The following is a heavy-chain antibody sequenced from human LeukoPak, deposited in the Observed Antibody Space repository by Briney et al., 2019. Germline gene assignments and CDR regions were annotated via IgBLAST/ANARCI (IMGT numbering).Heavy chain of an antibody. V-gene: IGHV3-23*01. CDR2: IRGRDFRT. CDR1: GFTFSDYY. CDR3: AKGEAAAAGGFDY. J-gene: IGHJ4*02. Sequence: GGSLRLSCAASGFTFSDYYMSWVRQAPGKGLEWVSAIRGRDFRTYYADSVKGRFTISSDSAKNTLYLEMSGLRAEDTAMYFCAKGEAAAAGGFDYWGQGALVTVSS. D-gene: IGHD6-13*01.